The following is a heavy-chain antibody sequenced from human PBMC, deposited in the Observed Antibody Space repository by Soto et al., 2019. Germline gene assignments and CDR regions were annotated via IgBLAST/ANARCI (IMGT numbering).Heavy chain of an antibody. Sequence: QVQLVQSGAEVKKPGASVKVSCKASGYTFTSYGISWVRQAPGQGLEWMGWISAYNGNTNYAQKLQGRVTMTTDTSTSTAYMELRSLRSDDTAVYYCARPLGYCSGGSCLTAWFDPWGQGTLVTVSS. V-gene: IGHV1-18*04. CDR3: ARPLGYCSGGSCLTAWFDP. D-gene: IGHD2-15*01. CDR1: GYTFTSYG. CDR2: ISAYNGNT. J-gene: IGHJ5*02.